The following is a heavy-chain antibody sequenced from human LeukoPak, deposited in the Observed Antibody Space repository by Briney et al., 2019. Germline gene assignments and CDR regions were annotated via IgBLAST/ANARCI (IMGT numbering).Heavy chain of an antibody. CDR3: GASVVRGVIYYYYYYMDV. D-gene: IGHD3-10*02. J-gene: IGHJ6*03. CDR1: GFTFSSYW. Sequence: GGSLRLSCAASGFTFSSYWMSWVRQAPGKGLEWVANIKQDGSEKYYVDSVKGRFTISRDNAKNSLYLQMNSLRAEDTAVYYCGASVVRGVIYYYYYYMDVWGKGTTVTISS. CDR2: IKQDGSEK. V-gene: IGHV3-7*01.